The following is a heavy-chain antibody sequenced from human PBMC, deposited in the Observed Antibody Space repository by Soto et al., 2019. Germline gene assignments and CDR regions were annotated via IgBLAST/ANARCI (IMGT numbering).Heavy chain of an antibody. D-gene: IGHD3-16*02. CDR3: ARYRFTDTWSKFDY. CDR2: ISYTGST. J-gene: IGHJ4*02. Sequence: TRSLTCAVSGVFISRAAYYLSWIRQHPGKGLEWIGYISYTGSTYYNPSLKSRVTMSVDTSKNQFSLKLTSVTAADTAVYYCARYRFTDTWSKFDYWGQGTLVNVSS. V-gene: IGHV4-31*11. CDR1: GVFISRAAYY.